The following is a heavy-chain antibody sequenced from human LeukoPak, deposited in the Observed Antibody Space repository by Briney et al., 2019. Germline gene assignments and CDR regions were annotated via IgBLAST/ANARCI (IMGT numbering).Heavy chain of an antibody. Sequence: PSETLSLTCTVSGDFISSSNYYWGWIRQPPGKGLDWIGNIYYTGKTYYNPSLYGRVTISTDTSNNQFSLELSSVTAADTAVYYCARALEQWLEYYFDYWGQGTLVTVSS. CDR1: GDFISSSNYY. CDR2: IYYTGKT. CDR3: ARALEQWLEYYFDY. V-gene: IGHV4-39*02. J-gene: IGHJ4*02. D-gene: IGHD6-19*01.